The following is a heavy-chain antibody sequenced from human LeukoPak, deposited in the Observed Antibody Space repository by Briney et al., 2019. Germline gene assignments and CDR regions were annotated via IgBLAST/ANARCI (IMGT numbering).Heavy chain of an antibody. CDR1: GGSFSGFH. D-gene: IGHD5-12*01. V-gene: IGHV4-34*01. Sequence: SEALSLTCAVYGGSFSGFHWNWIRQPPDKGLEWIGEIDHSGSTNYNPSLKSRVTISVDTSKNQFSLKLSSVTAADTAVYFCARFPVSAYDYWGQGVLVTVSS. J-gene: IGHJ4*02. CDR3: ARFPVSAYDY. CDR2: IDHSGST.